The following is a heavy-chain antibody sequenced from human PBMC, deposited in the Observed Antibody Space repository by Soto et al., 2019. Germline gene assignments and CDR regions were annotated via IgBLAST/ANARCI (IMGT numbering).Heavy chain of an antibody. V-gene: IGHV3-30*02. CDR2: IWPDGSNN. CDR1: GFIFGSYG. Sequence: GGSLRLSCAASGFIFGSYGMHWVRQAPGTGLEWVAVIWPDGSNNHYADSVKGRFSISRDNSKNTLYLQMNNLTAEDTAVYYCAKTSVTTFGAFDVWGQGTMVTVSS. J-gene: IGHJ3*01. D-gene: IGHD4-17*01. CDR3: AKTSVTTFGAFDV.